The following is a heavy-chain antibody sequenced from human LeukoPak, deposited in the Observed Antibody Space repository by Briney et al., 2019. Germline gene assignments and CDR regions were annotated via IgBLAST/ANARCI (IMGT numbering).Heavy chain of an antibody. V-gene: IGHV1-18*01. D-gene: IGHD3-10*01. CDR2: ISAYNGNT. CDR1: GYTFTSYG. CDR3: ARDSGGMVRGVITFDY. J-gene: IGHJ4*02. Sequence: ASVKVSCKASGYTFTSYGISWVRQAPGQGLEWVRWISAYNGNTNYAQKLQGRVTMTRDTSISTAYMELSRLRSDDTAVYYCARDSGGMVRGVITFDYWGQGTLVTVSS.